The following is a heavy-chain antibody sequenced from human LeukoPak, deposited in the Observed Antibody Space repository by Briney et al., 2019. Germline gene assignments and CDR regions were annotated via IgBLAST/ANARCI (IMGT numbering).Heavy chain of an antibody. CDR2: LYSADSGGRD. CDR3: ARESGYSYGCFDY. CDR1: GITVSSNF. V-gene: IGHV3-66*01. J-gene: IGHJ4*02. Sequence: GGSLRLSCAASGITVSSNFMSWVRQAPGKGLESVSLLYSADSGGRDYHADSVRGRFTVSRDISKNTMYLQMNNLRVEDTAVYYCARESGYSYGCFDYWGQGTLVTVSS. D-gene: IGHD5-18*01.